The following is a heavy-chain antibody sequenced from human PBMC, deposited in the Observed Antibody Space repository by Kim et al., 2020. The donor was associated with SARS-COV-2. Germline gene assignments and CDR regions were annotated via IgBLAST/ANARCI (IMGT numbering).Heavy chain of an antibody. CDR1: GGSFSGYY. Sequence: SETLSLTCAVYGGSFSGYYWSWIRQPPGKGLEWIGEINHSGSTNYNPSLKSRVTISVDTSKNQFSLKLSSVTAADTAVYYCARGSGSYSYWFDYWGQGTLVTVSS. CDR2: INHSGST. V-gene: IGHV4-34*01. CDR3: ARGSGSYSYWFDY. D-gene: IGHD1-26*01. J-gene: IGHJ4*02.